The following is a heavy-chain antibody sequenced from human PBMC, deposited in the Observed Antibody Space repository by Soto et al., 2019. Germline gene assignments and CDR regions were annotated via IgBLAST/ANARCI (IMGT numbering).Heavy chain of an antibody. CDR3: AKDTLLWFGELNFYGMDV. CDR1: GFTFSSYA. Sequence: GGSLRLSCAASGFTFSSYAMGWVRQAPGKGLEWVSAISGSGGSTYYADSVKGRFTISRDNSKNTLYLQMNSLRAEDTAVYYCAKDTLLWFGELNFYGMDVWGQGTTVTVSS. CDR2: ISGSGGST. J-gene: IGHJ6*02. D-gene: IGHD3-10*01. V-gene: IGHV3-23*01.